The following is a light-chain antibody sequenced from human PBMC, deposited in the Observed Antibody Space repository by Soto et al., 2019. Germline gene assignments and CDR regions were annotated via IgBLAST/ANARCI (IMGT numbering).Light chain of an antibody. V-gene: IGKV3-11*01. CDR1: QSVSSY. J-gene: IGKJ1*01. CDR3: QQRSNWPWT. CDR2: DAS. Sequence: EIVLTQSPATLSLSPGERATLSCRASQSVSSYLAWYQQKPGQAPRLLIYDASNRATGIPARFSGSGSGTDFTLTISSLEPDDFAFYYCQQRSNWPWTFGLRTKVEIK.